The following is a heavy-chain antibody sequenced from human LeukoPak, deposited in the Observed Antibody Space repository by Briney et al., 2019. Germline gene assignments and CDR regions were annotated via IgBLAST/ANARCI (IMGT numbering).Heavy chain of an antibody. Sequence: GGSLRLSCAASGFTFSSFPMTWVRQAPGKGLEWVSAISGSGANTYYADSVKGRFTISRDNAKNTLYLQMNSLRAEDTAVYYCAKTVISATNYWGQGTLVTVAS. V-gene: IGHV3-23*01. D-gene: IGHD2-15*01. CDR1: GFTFSSFP. J-gene: IGHJ4*02. CDR3: AKTVISATNY. CDR2: ISGSGANT.